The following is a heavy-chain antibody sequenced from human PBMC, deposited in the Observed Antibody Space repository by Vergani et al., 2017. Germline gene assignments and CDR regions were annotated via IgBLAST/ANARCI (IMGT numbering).Heavy chain of an antibody. V-gene: IGHV5-10-1*01. Sequence: EVQLVQSGAEVKKPGESLRISCKGSGYSFTSYWISWVRPMPGQGLEWMGRIDPSDSYTNYSTSFQGNVTISADKSNSTAYLQWSSLKASDTAMYCCASGDPRGSSGGSCADWGQGTLVTVSS. CDR2: IDPSDSYT. CDR1: GYSFTSYW. CDR3: ASGDPRGSSGGSCAD. D-gene: IGHD2-15*01. J-gene: IGHJ4*02.